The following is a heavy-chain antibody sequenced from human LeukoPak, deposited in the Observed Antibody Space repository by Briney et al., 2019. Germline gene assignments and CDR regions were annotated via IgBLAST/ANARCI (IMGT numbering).Heavy chain of an antibody. V-gene: IGHV3-23*01. J-gene: IGHJ4*02. CDR1: GFTFKNYA. CDR3: ARVRGYSYANEYHFEY. CDR2: IRDSGDAT. D-gene: IGHD5-18*01. Sequence: PGGSLRLSCTTSGFTFKNYAMTWVRQAPGKGLEWVSSIRDSGDATYYTDSVKGRFTISRDNSKNTLYLQMNLLRAEDTALYYCARVRGYSYANEYHFEYWGQGTLVTVSS.